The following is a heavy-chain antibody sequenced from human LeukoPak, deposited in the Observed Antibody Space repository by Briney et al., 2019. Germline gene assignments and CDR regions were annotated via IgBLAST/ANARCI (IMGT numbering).Heavy chain of an antibody. J-gene: IGHJ4*02. CDR1: GFTFSSYA. CDR3: ARDLALVVVPAAVFDY. D-gene: IGHD2-2*01. V-gene: IGHV3-30-3*01. Sequence: GGSLRLSCAASGFTFSSYAMHWVRQAPGKGLEGVAVISYDGSNKYYADSVKGRFTISRDNSKNTLYLQMNSLRAEDTAVYYCARDLALVVVPAAVFDYWGQGTLVTVSS. CDR2: ISYDGSNK.